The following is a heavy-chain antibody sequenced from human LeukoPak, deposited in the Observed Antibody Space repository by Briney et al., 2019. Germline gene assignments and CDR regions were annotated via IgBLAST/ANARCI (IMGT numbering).Heavy chain of an antibody. CDR1: GGAFNDYY. CDR3: ARRGIWIQWNFEY. J-gene: IGHJ4*02. CDR2: INQGGST. Sequence: SETLSLTCAVEGGAFNDYYWSWVRQSPEKGLEWIAEINQGGSTIYNPSLKNRVTMSIDTTRKHFSPQLASLTAADTAVYFCARRGIWIQWNFEYWGQGVLVTVSS. D-gene: IGHD5-12*01. V-gene: IGHV4-34*01.